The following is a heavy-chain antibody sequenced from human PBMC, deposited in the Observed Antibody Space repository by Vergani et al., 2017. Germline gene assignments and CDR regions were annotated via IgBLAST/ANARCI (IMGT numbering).Heavy chain of an antibody. CDR2: IYSGGST. CDR3: ARGGSGKDYYYGMDV. V-gene: IGHV3-53*01. D-gene: IGHD3-10*01. J-gene: IGHJ6*02. Sequence: EVQLVEPGGGLIQPGGSLRLSCAASGFTVSSNYMSWVRQAPGKGLEWVSVIYSGGSTYYADSVKGRFTISRDNSKNTLYLQMNSLRAEDTAVYYCARGGSGKDYYYGMDVWGQGTTVTVSS. CDR1: GFTVSSNY.